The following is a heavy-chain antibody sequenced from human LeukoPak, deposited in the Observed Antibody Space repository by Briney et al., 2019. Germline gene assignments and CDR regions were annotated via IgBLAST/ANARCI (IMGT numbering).Heavy chain of an antibody. J-gene: IGHJ5*02. V-gene: IGHV1-2*04. Sequence: ASVKVSCTASGYTFTGYYMHWVRQAPGQGLEWMGWINPNSGGTNYAQKFQGWVTMTRDTSISTAYMELSRLRSDDTAVYYCARGGWTVVVGAATWEGFDPWGQGTLVTVSS. D-gene: IGHD2-15*01. CDR1: GYTFTGYY. CDR3: ARGGWTVVVGAATWEGFDP. CDR2: INPNSGGT.